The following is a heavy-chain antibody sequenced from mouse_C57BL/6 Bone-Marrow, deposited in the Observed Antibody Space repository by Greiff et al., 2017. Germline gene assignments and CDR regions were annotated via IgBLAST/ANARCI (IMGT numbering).Heavy chain of an antibody. CDR2: IDPCGGYT. J-gene: IGHJ1*03. CDR1: GYTFTTYC. Sequence: QVQLQQSGAELVMPGASVKLSCKASGYTFTTYCMHWVKQRPGQGLDWIGRIDPCGGYTNYNQKFKGKSTLTVDKSSSTAYMQLSSLTAEDSAVYFCAREGLLRYFDGWGTGTTVTVSS. D-gene: IGHD2-3*01. CDR3: AREGLLRYFDG. V-gene: IGHV1-69*01.